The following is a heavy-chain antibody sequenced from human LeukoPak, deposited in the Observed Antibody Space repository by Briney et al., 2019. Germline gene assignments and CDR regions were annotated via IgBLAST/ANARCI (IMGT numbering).Heavy chain of an antibody. CDR2: IRYDGSNK. CDR1: GFTFSSYG. CDR3: ARTGYSSGWYFGYYYYMDV. J-gene: IGHJ6*03. Sequence: GGSLRLSCAASGFTFSSYGMHWVRQAPGKGLEWVAFIRYDGSNKYYADSVKGRFTISRDNSKNTLYPQMNSLRAEDTAVYYCARTGYSSGWYFGYYYYMDVWGKGTTVTISS. V-gene: IGHV3-30*02. D-gene: IGHD6-19*01.